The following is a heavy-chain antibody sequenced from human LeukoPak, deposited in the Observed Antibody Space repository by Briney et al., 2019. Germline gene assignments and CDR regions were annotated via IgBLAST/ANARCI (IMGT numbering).Heavy chain of an antibody. J-gene: IGHJ4*02. Sequence: PGGSLRLSCAASGFTFSDYYMSWIRQPPGKGLEWIGSIYKTGSTNYSPSLKSRVFISVDTSNNQFSLNMNSVTAADTAVYFCTRHQTNNYGPGTPFDFWGQGTLVSVSS. D-gene: IGHD3-10*01. V-gene: IGHV4-38-2*01. CDR3: TRHQTNNYGPGTPFDF. CDR1: GFTFSDYY. CDR2: IYKTGST.